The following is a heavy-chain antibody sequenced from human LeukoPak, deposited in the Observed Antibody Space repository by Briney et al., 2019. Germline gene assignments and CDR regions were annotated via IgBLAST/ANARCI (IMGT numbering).Heavy chain of an antibody. Sequence: GRSLRLSCAASGFTFSSYAMHWVRQAPGKGLEWVAVISYDGSNKYYADSVKGRITISRDNSKNTLYLQMNSLRAEDTAVYYCARDRVITVTNTIMDVWGQGTTVTVSS. J-gene: IGHJ6*02. D-gene: IGHD4-17*01. V-gene: IGHV3-30-3*01. CDR2: ISYDGSNK. CDR3: ARDRVITVTNTIMDV. CDR1: GFTFSSYA.